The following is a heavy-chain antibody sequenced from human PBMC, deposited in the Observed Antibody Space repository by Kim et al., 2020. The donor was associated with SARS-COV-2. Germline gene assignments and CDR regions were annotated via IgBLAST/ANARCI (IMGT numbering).Heavy chain of an antibody. Sequence: GGSLRLSCAASGFIFSSFSMNWVRQAPGKGLEWVSFISSSSYDTYYGPSVRGRFTISRDNARNLLYLQMTSLRAEDTAVYYCAKDRGGSGWYGRVSHGMDVWGQGTTVTVSS. J-gene: IGHJ6*02. CDR1: GFIFSSFS. CDR2: ISSSSYDT. CDR3: AKDRGGSGWYGRVSHGMDV. D-gene: IGHD6-19*01. V-gene: IGHV3-21*06.